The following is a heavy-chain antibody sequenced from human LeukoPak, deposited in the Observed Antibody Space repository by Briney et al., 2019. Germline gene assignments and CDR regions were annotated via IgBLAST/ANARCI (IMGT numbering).Heavy chain of an antibody. CDR3: ARRDDSSGYHKIFDY. J-gene: IGHJ4*02. Sequence: KPSETLSLTCAVYGGSFSGYYWSWIRQPPGKGLEWIGEINHSGSTNYNPSLKSRVTISVDTSKNQFSLKLSSVTAADTAVYYCARRDDSSGYHKIFDYWGPGTLVTVSS. V-gene: IGHV4-34*01. CDR2: INHSGST. CDR1: GGSFSGYY. D-gene: IGHD3-22*01.